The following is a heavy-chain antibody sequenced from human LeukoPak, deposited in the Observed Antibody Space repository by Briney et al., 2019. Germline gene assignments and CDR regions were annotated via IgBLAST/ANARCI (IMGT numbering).Heavy chain of an antibody. D-gene: IGHD2-2*01. CDR2: IRYDGSNK. Sequence: GGSLRLSCAASGFTFSSYGMHWVRQAPGKGLEWVGFIRYDGSNKYYADSVKGRFTISRDNSKNTLYLQMNSLRAEDTAVYYCAKDRLVESYAFDIWGQGTMVTVSS. CDR3: AKDRLVESYAFDI. CDR1: GFTFSSYG. V-gene: IGHV3-30*02. J-gene: IGHJ3*02.